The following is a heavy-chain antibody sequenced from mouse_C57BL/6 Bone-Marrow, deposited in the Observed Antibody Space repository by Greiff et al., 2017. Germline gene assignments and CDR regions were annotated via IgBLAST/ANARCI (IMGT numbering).Heavy chain of an antibody. Sequence: QVQLQQPGAELVRPGSSVKLSCKASGYTFTSYWMHWVKQRPIQGLEWIGNIDPSDSETHYNQKFKDKATLTVDKSSSTAYMQLSSLTSEDSAVYYCARSRGMTTAHYFDYWGQGTTLTVSS. CDR2: IDPSDSET. V-gene: IGHV1-52*01. J-gene: IGHJ2*01. CDR3: ARSRGMTTAHYFDY. D-gene: IGHD1-2*01. CDR1: GYTFTSYW.